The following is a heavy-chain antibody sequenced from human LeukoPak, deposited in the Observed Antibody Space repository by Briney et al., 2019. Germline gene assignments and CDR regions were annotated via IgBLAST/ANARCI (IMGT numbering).Heavy chain of an antibody. V-gene: IGHV3-33*01. J-gene: IGHJ4*02. CDR3: AREGYYGSGSPPSLYFDY. Sequence: PGGSLRLSCAASGFSFSTFVMHWVRQAPGKGLEWVADIWFDGKNEHFADSVKGRFTISRDNSRSTLYLQMNSLRPEDTAIYYCAREGYYGSGSPPSLYFDYWGQGTLVTVSS. D-gene: IGHD3-10*01. CDR1: GFSFSTFV. CDR2: IWFDGKNE.